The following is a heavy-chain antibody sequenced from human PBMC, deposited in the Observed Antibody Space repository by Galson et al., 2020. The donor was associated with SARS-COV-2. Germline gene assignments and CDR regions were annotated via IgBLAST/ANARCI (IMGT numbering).Heavy chain of an antibody. Sequence: ALHGESLKISCAVSGFTFSSYWMHWVRQAPGKGLVWVSRIYSEGSSTSYADSVKGRFTISGDNARNSLYLDMNSLRAEDTAVYYCAREATNSYDFDHWGQGTLVTVSS. CDR1: GFTFSSYW. CDR3: AREATNSYDFDH. CDR2: IYSEGSST. J-gene: IGHJ4*02. V-gene: IGHV3-74*01. D-gene: IGHD7-27*01.